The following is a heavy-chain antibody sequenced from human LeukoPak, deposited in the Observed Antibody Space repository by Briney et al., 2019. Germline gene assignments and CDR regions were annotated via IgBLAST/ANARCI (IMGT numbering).Heavy chain of an antibody. J-gene: IGHJ4*02. V-gene: IGHV4-34*01. D-gene: IGHD3-10*01. Sequence: PSETLSLTCAVYGGSFSGYYWSWIRQPPGKGLEWIGEINHSGSTNYNPSLKSRVTISVDTSKNQFSLKLSSVTAADTAVYYCARASVLLWFGELAPPDEDYFDYWGQGTLVTVSS. CDR1: GGSFSGYY. CDR2: INHSGST. CDR3: ARASVLLWFGELAPPDEDYFDY.